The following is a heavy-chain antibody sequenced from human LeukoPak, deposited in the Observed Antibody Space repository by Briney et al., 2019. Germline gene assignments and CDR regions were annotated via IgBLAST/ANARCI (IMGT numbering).Heavy chain of an antibody. V-gene: IGHV3-7*01. CDR3: ARTFSDDNSRYRPLDV. J-gene: IGHJ6*02. CDR1: GFTFSTYW. D-gene: IGHD3-22*01. Sequence: PGGSLRLSCAASGFTFSTYWMSWVRQAPGKGLEWVANINQDGSEKYYVDSVKGRFTISRDNADNSLYLQMNSLRAEDTAVYYCARTFSDDNSRYRPLDVWGQGTTVTVSS. CDR2: INQDGSEK.